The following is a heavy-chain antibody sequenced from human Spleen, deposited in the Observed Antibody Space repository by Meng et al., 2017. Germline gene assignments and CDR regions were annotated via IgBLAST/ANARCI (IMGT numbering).Heavy chain of an antibody. Sequence: SETLSLTCAVSGDSTSSGGYWWNWIRQRPGKGLEWIGPIYTSGNTNYNPSLESRATISVDTSQNNLSLKLSSVTAADSAVYYCARGPTTMAHDFDYWGQGTLVTVSS. D-gene: IGHD4-11*01. CDR2: IYTSGNT. V-gene: IGHV4-61*03. J-gene: IGHJ4*02. CDR3: ARGPTTMAHDFDY. CDR1: GDSTSSGGYW.